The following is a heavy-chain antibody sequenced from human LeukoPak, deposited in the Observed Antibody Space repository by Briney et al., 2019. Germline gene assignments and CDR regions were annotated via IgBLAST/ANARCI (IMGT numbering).Heavy chain of an antibody. CDR1: GGSISSYY. D-gene: IGHD4-17*01. V-gene: IGHV4-59*08. CDR2: IYYSGST. CDR3: AAGSGDPVDY. J-gene: IGHJ4*02. Sequence: SETLSLTCTASGGSISSYYWSWIRQPPGKGLEWIGYIYYSGSTNYNPSLKSRVTISVDTSKSQFSLKLSSVTAADTAVYYCAAGSGDPVDYWGQGTLVTVSS.